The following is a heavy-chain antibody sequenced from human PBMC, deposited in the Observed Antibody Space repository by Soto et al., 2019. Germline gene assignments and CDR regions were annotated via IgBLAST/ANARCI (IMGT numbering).Heavy chain of an antibody. CDR3: ATDRAAVVPAAIGGVAFDI. CDR2: INAGNGDA. Sequence: ASVKVSCKASGYSFSSCAIHWVRQAPGQRLEWMGGINAGNGDAIYSQRFQDRVTITRDTSASTAYMEVSSLTSEDTAVYYCATDRAAVVPAAIGGVAFDIWGQGTMVTVSS. CDR1: GYSFSSCA. J-gene: IGHJ3*02. V-gene: IGHV1-3*01. D-gene: IGHD2-2*02.